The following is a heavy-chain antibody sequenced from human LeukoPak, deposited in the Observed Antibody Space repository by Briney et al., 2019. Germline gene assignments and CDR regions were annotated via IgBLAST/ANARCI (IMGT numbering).Heavy chain of an antibody. V-gene: IGHV4-30-4*08. J-gene: IGHJ3*02. Sequence: SQTLSVTCTVSGCSISSCDYYWIGMPPPPGKALEGIGYIYYRERYYYNQSLKSRLTISVDTSKRQFSQQLSSVTAACTAVYYCARALRRYCGGACPRSYAFDIWGQGTMVTVSS. CDR2: IYYRERY. D-gene: IGHD2-21*01. CDR1: GCSISSCDYY. CDR3: ARALRRYCGGACPRSYAFDI.